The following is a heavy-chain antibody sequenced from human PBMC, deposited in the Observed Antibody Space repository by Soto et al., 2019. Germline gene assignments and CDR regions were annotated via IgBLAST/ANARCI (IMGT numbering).Heavy chain of an antibody. V-gene: IGHV4-31*03. J-gene: IGHJ3*02. D-gene: IGHD3-22*01. CDR1: GGSISSGGYY. CDR3: ARTYDGSGPNSGGYGFDI. CDR2: ISYSGST. Sequence: SETLSLTFTVSGGSISSGGYYWSWIRQHPGTGLEWIGYISYSGSTYYNPSLKSRVTISVDTSKNQFSLILNSVTAADTAVYYCARTYDGSGPNSGGYGFDIWGQGTMVTVSS.